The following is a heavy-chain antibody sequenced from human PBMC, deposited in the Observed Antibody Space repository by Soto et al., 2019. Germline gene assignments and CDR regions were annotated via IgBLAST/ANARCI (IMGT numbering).Heavy chain of an antibody. CDR3: ARRTYYDFWSGYYYGMDV. CDR1: GDSFTSYW. Sequence: GESLRVSWKGAGDSFTSYWIGWVRQMPGKGLEWMGIIYPGDSDTRSRPSFHGHVTISAYKSISTAYLQWSSLKASDTAMYYSARRTYYDFWSGYYYGMDVWGQGTTVTSP. CDR2: IYPGDSDT. V-gene: IGHV5-51*01. J-gene: IGHJ6*02. D-gene: IGHD3-3*01.